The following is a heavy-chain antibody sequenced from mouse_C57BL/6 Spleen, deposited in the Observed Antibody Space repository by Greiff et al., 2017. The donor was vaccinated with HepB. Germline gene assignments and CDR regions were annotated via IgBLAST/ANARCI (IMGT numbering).Heavy chain of an antibody. CDR3: ARSGLHYYAMDY. V-gene: IGHV1-53*01. J-gene: IGHJ4*01. Sequence: VQLQQSGTELVKPGASVKLSCKASGYTFTSYWMHWVKQRPGQGLEWIGNINPSNGGTNYNEKFKSKATLTVDKSSSTAYMQLSSLTSEDSAVYYCARSGLHYYAMDYWGQGTSVTVSS. CDR2: INPSNGGT. CDR1: GYTFTSYW. D-gene: IGHD3-1*01.